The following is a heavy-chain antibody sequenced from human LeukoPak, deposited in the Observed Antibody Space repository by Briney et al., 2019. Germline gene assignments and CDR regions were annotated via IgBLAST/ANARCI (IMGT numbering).Heavy chain of an antibody. Sequence: SETLSLTCTVSGYSISSGYSWGWIRQPPGKGLEWIGTFSHSASPTYNPSLKSRVTISVDTTKNQLSLKLSSVTATDTAVYYCAAAFSAYDPFDSWGQGTLVTVSS. CDR1: GYSISSGYS. CDR2: FSHSASP. V-gene: IGHV4-38-2*02. D-gene: IGHD5-12*01. J-gene: IGHJ4*02. CDR3: AAAFSAYDPFDS.